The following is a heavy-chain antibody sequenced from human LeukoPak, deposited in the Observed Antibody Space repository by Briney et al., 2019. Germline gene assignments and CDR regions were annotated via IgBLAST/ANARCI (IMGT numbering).Heavy chain of an antibody. CDR1: GITLSNYG. CDR2: ISGSGGST. CDR3: AKALRGVTLSDY. V-gene: IGHV3-23*01. J-gene: IGHJ4*02. Sequence: GGSLRLSCAVSGITLSNYGMVWVRQAPGKGLEGVSAISGSGGSTYYADSVKGRFTITRDNSKNTLYLQMNSLRAEDTAVYYCAKALRGVTLSDYWGQGTLVTVSS. D-gene: IGHD3-10*01.